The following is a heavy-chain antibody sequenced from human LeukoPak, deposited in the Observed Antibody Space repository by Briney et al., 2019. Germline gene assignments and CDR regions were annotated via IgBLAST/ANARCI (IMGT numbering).Heavy chain of an antibody. CDR1: GFTFSSYE. J-gene: IGHJ6*02. D-gene: IGHD3-22*01. CDR2: ISGSGSTI. Sequence: SGGSLRLSCAASGFTFSSYEMNWVRQAPGKGLEWVSYISGSGSTIYYADSVKGRFTISRDNAKNSLYLQMNSLRAEDTAVYYCAIYDSSGYYYLHYGMDVWGQGTTVTVSS. CDR3: AIYDSSGYYYLHYGMDV. V-gene: IGHV3-48*03.